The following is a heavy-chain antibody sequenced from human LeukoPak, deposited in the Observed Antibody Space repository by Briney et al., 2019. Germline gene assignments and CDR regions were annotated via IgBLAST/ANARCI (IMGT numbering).Heavy chain of an antibody. D-gene: IGHD5-12*01. CDR3: ARDLKVATIPWYYYYYMDV. J-gene: IGHJ6*03. CDR2: IIPIFGTA. Sequence: GASVKVSCKASGGTFSSYAISWVRQAPGQGLEWMGGIIPIFGTANYAQKFQGRVTITADKSTSTAYMELSSLRSEDTAVYYCARDLKVATIPWYYYYYMDVWGKGTTVTVSS. CDR1: GGTFSSYA. V-gene: IGHV1-69*06.